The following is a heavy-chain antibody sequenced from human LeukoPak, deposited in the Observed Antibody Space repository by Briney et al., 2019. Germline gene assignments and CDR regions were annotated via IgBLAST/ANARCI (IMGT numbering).Heavy chain of an antibody. D-gene: IGHD2-21*02. CDR3: ARGGQPLLGNWFDP. CDR1: GGSISSGGYY. Sequence: SETLSLTCTVSGGSISSGGYYWSWIRQPPGKGLEWIGYIYHSGSTYYNPSLKSRVTISVDRSKNQFSLKLSSVTAADTAVYYCARGGQPLLGNWFDPWGRGTLVTVSS. CDR2: IYHSGST. V-gene: IGHV4-30-2*01. J-gene: IGHJ5*02.